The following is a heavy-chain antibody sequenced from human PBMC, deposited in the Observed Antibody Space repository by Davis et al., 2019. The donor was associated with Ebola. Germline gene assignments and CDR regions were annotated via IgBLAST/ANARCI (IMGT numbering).Heavy chain of an antibody. CDR2: ISAYNGDT. CDR3: AREATYTSNDSSGY. J-gene: IGHJ4*02. V-gene: IGHV1-18*04. CDR1: GYTFTDYY. Sequence: ASSVNVSCKASGYTFTDYYMHWVRQAPGQGLVWMGWISAYNGDTNYPQNLQGRVTITADKSTSTAYMELSSLRSEDTAVYYCAREATYTSNDSSGYWGQGTLVTVSS. D-gene: IGHD3-22*01.